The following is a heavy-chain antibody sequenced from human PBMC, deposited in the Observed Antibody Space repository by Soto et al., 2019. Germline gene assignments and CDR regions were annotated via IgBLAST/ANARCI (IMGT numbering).Heavy chain of an antibody. CDR2: IYYRGGT. CDR1: GGSISSSTYY. V-gene: IGHV4-39*01. D-gene: IGHD6-13*01. J-gene: IGHJ5*02. Sequence: QLQLQESGPGLVKPSETLSLTCTVSGGSISSSTYYWGWIRQPPGKGLEWIGSIYYRGGTYDNPSLRSRVTMSLYTSKNHFSLTLSSVHAADTAMYFCASTYSINWYLHNWFHPWGLGTLVTVSS. CDR3: ASTYSINWYLHNWFHP.